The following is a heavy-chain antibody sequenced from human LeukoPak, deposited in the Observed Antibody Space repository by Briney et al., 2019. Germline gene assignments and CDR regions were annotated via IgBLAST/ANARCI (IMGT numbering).Heavy chain of an antibody. V-gene: IGHV1-58*01. CDR1: GFTFTSSA. D-gene: IGHD2-2*01. CDR3: AVYCSSTSCHTNWFDP. CDR2: IVVGSGNT. Sequence: SVKVSCKGSGFTFTSSALQWVRQARGQRLEWIGWIVVGSGNTNYAQKFQERVTITRDMSTSTAYMELTSLRSEDTAVYYCAVYCSSTSCHTNWFDPWGQGTLVTVSS. J-gene: IGHJ5*02.